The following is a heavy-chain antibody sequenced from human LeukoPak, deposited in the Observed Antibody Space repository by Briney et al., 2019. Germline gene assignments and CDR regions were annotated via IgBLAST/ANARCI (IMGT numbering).Heavy chain of an antibody. CDR3: ARGVAIFGVVIIPDWFDP. CDR1: GGSISSGGYY. Sequence: SETLSLTCTVSGGSISSGGYYWSWIRQPPGKGLEWIGYIYYSGSTNYNPSLKSRVTISVDTSKNQFSLKLSSVTAADTAVYYCARGVAIFGVVIIPDWFDPWGQGTLVTVSS. J-gene: IGHJ5*02. D-gene: IGHD3-3*01. CDR2: IYYSGST. V-gene: IGHV4-61*08.